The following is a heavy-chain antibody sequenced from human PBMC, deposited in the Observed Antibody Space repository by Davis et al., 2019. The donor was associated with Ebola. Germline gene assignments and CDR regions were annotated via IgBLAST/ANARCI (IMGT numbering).Heavy chain of an antibody. D-gene: IGHD3-22*01. CDR1: GGSISSSSYY. V-gene: IGHV4-39*01. Sequence: GSLRLSCTVSGGSISSSSYYWGWIRQPPGKGLEWIGSIYYSGSTYYNPSPKSRVTISVDTSKNQFSLKLSSVTAADTAVYYCARPREYYYDSSGLVAFDIWGQGTMVTVSS. CDR2: IYYSGST. J-gene: IGHJ3*02. CDR3: ARPREYYYDSSGLVAFDI.